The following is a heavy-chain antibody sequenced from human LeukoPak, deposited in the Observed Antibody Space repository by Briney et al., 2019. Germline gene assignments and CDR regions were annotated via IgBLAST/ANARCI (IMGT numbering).Heavy chain of an antibody. CDR3: ARGPGYCTNGICDSIDY. D-gene: IGHD2-8*01. CDR1: GGSISSSSYY. J-gene: IGHJ4*02. Sequence: SETLSLTCTVSGGSISSSSYYWGWIRQPPGKGLEWIGEIYHSGSANYNPSLKSRVTTAADTSKNQFSLKLSSVTAADTAVYYCARGPGYCTNGICDSIDYWGQGTLVTVSS. CDR2: IYHSGSA. V-gene: IGHV4-39*07.